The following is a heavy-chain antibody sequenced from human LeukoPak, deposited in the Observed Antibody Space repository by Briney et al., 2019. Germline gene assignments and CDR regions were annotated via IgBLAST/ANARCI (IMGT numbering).Heavy chain of an antibody. V-gene: IGHV4-34*01. J-gene: IGHJ6*03. Sequence: SETLSLTCAVYGGSFSGYYWSWIRQPPGKGLEWIGEINHSGSTNYNPSLKSRVTISVDTSKNQFSLKLSSVTAADTAVYYCARLSSPGPYYYMDVWGKGTTVTVSS. D-gene: IGHD3-16*02. CDR3: ARLSSPGPYYYMDV. CDR2: INHSGST. CDR1: GGSFSGYY.